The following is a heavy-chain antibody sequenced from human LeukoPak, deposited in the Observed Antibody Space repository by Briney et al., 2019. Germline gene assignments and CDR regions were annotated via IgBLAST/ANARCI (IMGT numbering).Heavy chain of an antibody. CDR2: IYPGDSDT. Sequence: GESLKISCKGSGYSFTSYRIGWVRQMPGKGLEWMGIIYPGDSDTRYSPSFQGQVTISADKSISTAYLQWSSLKASDTAMYYCARRSYSGYEGDYFDYWGQGTLVTVSS. J-gene: IGHJ4*02. V-gene: IGHV5-51*01. D-gene: IGHD5-12*01. CDR1: GYSFTSYR. CDR3: ARRSYSGYEGDYFDY.